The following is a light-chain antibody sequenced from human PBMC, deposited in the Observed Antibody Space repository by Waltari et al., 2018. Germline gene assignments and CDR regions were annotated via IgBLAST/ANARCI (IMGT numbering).Light chain of an antibody. CDR1: RSDIGGYDY. CDR2: DVN. V-gene: IGLV2-14*01. CDR3: DSYASENILL. J-gene: IGLJ2*01. Sequence: QSALSQPASVSGSPGQSITISCSGSRSDIGGYDYVSWYQQHPGKAPKLLIYDVNKRPSWVSDRFSGSNLGFTASLTISGLQAEDEADYYCDSYASENILLFGGGTKVTVL.